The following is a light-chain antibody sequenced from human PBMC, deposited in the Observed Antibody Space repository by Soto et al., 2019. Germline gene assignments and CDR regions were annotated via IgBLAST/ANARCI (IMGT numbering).Light chain of an antibody. CDR3: QQYYSAPLT. CDR1: QSVLYSSNNKNY. Sequence: DIVMTQSPDSLAVSLGERATINCKSSQSVLYSSNNKNYLAWYQQKPGQPPKLLIYWASTRESGVPDRFSGSGSGTDFTPTISSLQAEDVAVYYCQQYYSAPLTFGGGTNVEIK. V-gene: IGKV4-1*01. J-gene: IGKJ4*01. CDR2: WAS.